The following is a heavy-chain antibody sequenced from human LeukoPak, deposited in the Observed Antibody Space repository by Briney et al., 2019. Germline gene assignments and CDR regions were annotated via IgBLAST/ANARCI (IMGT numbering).Heavy chain of an antibody. Sequence: GGSLRLSCAASGFSFSSYWVHWVRQAPGKGLVWVSRLNTDGSSTNYADSVKGRFTISRDNAKNALYLQMNSLRAEDTAVYYCTRESDDAFDIWGQGTMVTVSS. CDR1: GFSFSSYW. J-gene: IGHJ3*02. CDR3: TRESDDAFDI. CDR2: LNTDGSST. V-gene: IGHV3-74*01.